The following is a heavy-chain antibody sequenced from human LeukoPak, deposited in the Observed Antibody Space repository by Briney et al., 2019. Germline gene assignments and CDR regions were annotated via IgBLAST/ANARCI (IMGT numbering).Heavy chain of an antibody. CDR3: ARQGKSYFHTTLDF. CDR2: ISSSGNSI. J-gene: IGHJ4*02. CDR1: GFTFSSYE. Sequence: PGGSLRLSCAASGFTFSSYEMNWVRQAPGKGLEWISYISSSGNSIFYADSVKGRFTVSRDNAKNSVYLRMNSLRAEDTAVYYCARQGKSYFHTTLDFWGQGTLVTVSS. D-gene: IGHD2/OR15-2a*01. V-gene: IGHV3-48*03.